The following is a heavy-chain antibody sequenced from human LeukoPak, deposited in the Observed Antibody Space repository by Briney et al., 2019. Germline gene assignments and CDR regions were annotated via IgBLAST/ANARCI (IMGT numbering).Heavy chain of an antibody. CDR2: IKQDGSEK. CDR1: GFTFSSYW. V-gene: IGHV3-7*01. J-gene: IGHJ4*02. CDR3: ARDGVAPGLYFDY. Sequence: GGSLRLSCAASGFTFSSYWMSWVRQAPGKGLEWVANIKQDGSEKYYVDSVKGRFTISRDNTYNSVFLQMNSLRGEDTAVYYCARDGVAPGLYFDYWGQGNLVTVSS. D-gene: IGHD2-15*01.